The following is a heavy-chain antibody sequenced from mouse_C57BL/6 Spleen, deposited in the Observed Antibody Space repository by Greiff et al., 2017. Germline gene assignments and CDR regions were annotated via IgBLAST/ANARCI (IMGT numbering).Heavy chain of an antibody. D-gene: IGHD4-1*01. CDR1: GYTFTSSW. CDR3: ERSANGGGYFDV. Sequence: QVQLQQPGAELVKPGASVKLSCKASGYTFTSSWMHWVKQRPGQGLEWIGGIDPADSDTNYNQKFKGKSTLTVDKSSSTAYMQLSSLTSEDSAVYYGERSANGGGYFDVWGTGTTLTVSS. CDR2: IDPADSDT. J-gene: IGHJ1*03. V-gene: IGHV1-69*01.